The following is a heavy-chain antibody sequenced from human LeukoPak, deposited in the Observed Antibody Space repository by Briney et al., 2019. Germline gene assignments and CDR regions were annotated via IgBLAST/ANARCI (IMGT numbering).Heavy chain of an antibody. CDR1: GFTFSSYS. V-gene: IGHV3-21*01. Sequence: GGSLRLSCAASGFTFSSYSMDWVRQAPGKGLEWVSSISSSSYIYYADSVKGRFTISRDNAKNSLYLQMNSLRAEDTAVYYCARAQKLGTGLDHWGQGTLVTVSS. CDR3: ARAQKLGTGLDH. J-gene: IGHJ4*02. CDR2: ISSSSYI. D-gene: IGHD1-14*01.